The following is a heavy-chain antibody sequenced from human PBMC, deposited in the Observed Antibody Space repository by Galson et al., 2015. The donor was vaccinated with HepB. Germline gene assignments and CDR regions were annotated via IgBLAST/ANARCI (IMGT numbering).Heavy chain of an antibody. J-gene: IGHJ6*02. CDR2: IIPIFGTA. CDR3: ASNTVTDYYYYGMDV. CDR1: GGTFSSYA. V-gene: IGHV1-69*06. Sequence: SVKVSCKASGGTFSSYAISWVRQAPGQGLEWMGGIIPIFGTANYAQKFQGRVTITADKSTSTAYMELSSLRSEDTAVYYCASNTVTDYYYYGMDVWGQGTTVTVSS. D-gene: IGHD4-11*01.